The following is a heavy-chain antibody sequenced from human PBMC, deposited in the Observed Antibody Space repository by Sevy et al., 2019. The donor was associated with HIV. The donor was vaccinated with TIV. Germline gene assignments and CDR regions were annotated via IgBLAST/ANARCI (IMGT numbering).Heavy chain of an antibody. J-gene: IGHJ4*02. Sequence: GGSLRLSCAASGFTFDDYTMHWVRQAPGKGLEWVSLISWDGGSTYYADSVKGRFTISRDNNKNSLYLQMNSLRTEDTALYYCAKDKAAADSGGWFLFDYWGQGTLVTVSS. V-gene: IGHV3-43*01. CDR3: AKDKAAADSGGWFLFDY. CDR1: GFTFDDYT. D-gene: IGHD6-19*01. CDR2: ISWDGGST.